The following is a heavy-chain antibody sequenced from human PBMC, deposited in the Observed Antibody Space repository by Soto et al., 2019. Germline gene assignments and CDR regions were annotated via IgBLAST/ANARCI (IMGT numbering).Heavy chain of an antibody. J-gene: IGHJ5*02. D-gene: IGHD3-22*01. CDR1: GGSISSSSYY. Sequence: SETLSLTCTVSGGSISSSSYYWGWIRQPPGKGLEWIGSIYYSGSTYYNPSLKSRVTISVDTSKNQFSLKLSSVTAADTAVYYCARHTGSSEKRALGAWGQATLVTVSS. CDR3: ARHTGSSEKRALGA. CDR2: IYYSGST. V-gene: IGHV4-39*01.